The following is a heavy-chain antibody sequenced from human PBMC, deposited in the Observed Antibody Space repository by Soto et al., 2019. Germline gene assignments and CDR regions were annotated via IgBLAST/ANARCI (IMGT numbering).Heavy chain of an antibody. D-gene: IGHD3-3*01. J-gene: IGHJ4*02. V-gene: IGHV3-23*01. CDR2: ISGSGGST. Sequence: GGSLRLSCEASGFTFSSYAMSWVRQAPGKGLEWASAISGSGGSTYYADSVKGRFTISRDNSKNTLYLQMNSLRAEDTALYYCAKAQQRFLEWFLAPLDYWGQGTLVTVSS. CDR3: AKAQQRFLEWFLAPLDY. CDR1: GFTFSSYA.